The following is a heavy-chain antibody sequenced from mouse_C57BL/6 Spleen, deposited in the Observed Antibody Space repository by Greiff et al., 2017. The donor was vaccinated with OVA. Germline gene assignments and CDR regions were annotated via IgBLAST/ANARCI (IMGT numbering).Heavy chain of an antibody. D-gene: IGHD2-4*01. V-gene: IGHV14-2*01. CDR2: IDPEDGET. CDR3: ARGNIWDYDFDY. J-gene: IGHJ2*01. Sequence: EVQLQQSGAELVKPGASVKLSCTASGFNINDYYMHWVKQRTKQGLEWIGRIDPEDGETKYAAQFQGKATITADPSSNTAYLQLSSLTSEDTAVYYCARGNIWDYDFDYWGQGTTRTVSS. CDR1: GFNINDYY.